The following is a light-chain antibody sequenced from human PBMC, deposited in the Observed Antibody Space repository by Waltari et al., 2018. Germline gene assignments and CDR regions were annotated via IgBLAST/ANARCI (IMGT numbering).Light chain of an antibody. CDR2: DAS. Sequence: EIVLTQSPASMSLSPGDRATLSCRASQSLGRTLAWYQQRPGQAPRLLIYDASSRATGIPDSFSGSGSGTDFSLTISRLEPEDFAVYDGQKYGTLPVTFGQGTKVEVK. V-gene: IGKV3-20*01. J-gene: IGKJ1*01. CDR3: QKYGTLPVT. CDR1: QSLGRT.